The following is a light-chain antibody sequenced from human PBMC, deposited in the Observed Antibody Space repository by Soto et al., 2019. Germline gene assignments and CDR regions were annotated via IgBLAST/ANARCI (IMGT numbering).Light chain of an antibody. Sequence: VVLPQSPATLSLSPGERATLSCRASRHVYINALAWYQQKPGRTPTLLIFGASTRATDIPDRFSGTGSGTDVSLTINGVEPEDSAVYYCQQYGASPFTFGPGTRVEI. CDR2: GAS. CDR3: QQYGASPFT. CDR1: RHVYINA. J-gene: IGKJ3*01. V-gene: IGKV3-20*01.